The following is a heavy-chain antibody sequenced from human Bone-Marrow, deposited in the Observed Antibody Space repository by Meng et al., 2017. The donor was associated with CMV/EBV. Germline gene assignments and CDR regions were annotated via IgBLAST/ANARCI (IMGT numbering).Heavy chain of an antibody. D-gene: IGHD3-16*02. CDR1: GGSINSDTYY. J-gene: IGHJ5*02. Sequence: SETLSLTCTVSGGSINSDTYYWGWVRQPPGKGLQWIASIRSNGHTYYQSSLESRVSISLDTSKNQFSLRLTSLTAADTAVYYCASRYVWGSYRYTPTWGQGTLVTVSS. V-gene: IGHV4-39*07. CDR2: IRSNGHT. CDR3: ASRYVWGSYRYTPT.